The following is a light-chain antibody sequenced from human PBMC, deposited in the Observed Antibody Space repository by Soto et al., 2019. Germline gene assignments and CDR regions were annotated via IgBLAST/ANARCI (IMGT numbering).Light chain of an antibody. CDR2: EVN. CDR3: SSYAGSSNV. Sequence: QSVLTQPPSASGSPGQSVAISRTGTSSDVGGYNYVSWYQQHPGKAPKLMIYEVNERPSGVPDRFSGSKSGNTASLTVSGLQAEDEADYYCSSYAGSSNVFGTGTKVTVL. CDR1: SSDVGGYNY. V-gene: IGLV2-8*01. J-gene: IGLJ1*01.